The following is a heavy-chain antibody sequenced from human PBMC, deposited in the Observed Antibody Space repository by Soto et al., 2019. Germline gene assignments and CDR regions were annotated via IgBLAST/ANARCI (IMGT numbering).Heavy chain of an antibody. CDR2: ISGSGRGT. CDR3: AKGSRHCDSTSCYSLSAFDL. CDR1: GFTFSSFA. V-gene: IGHV3-23*01. J-gene: IGHJ3*01. D-gene: IGHD2-2*02. Sequence: EVQLLESGGGLVQPGGSLRLSCAASGFTFSSFAMTWVRQAPGKELQWVSSISGSGRGTYCADSVKGRCTISRDNSKNTLDLQMTSLRTEDTAVYYCAKGSRHCDSTSCYSLSAFDLWGQGTMVTVSS.